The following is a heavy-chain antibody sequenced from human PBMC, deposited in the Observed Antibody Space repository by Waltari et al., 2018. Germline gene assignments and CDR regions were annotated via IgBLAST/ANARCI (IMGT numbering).Heavy chain of an antibody. CDR1: VFTYSSYS. D-gene: IGHD1-26*01. J-gene: IGHJ4*02. CDR2: ISSSSSTI. V-gene: IGHV3-48*04. CDR3: AREVSYSGSSVDY. Sequence: EVQLVESGGDLVQPGGSLRLSCAASVFTYSSYSMRWVREAPGKGLEWVSYISSSSSTIYYADSVKGRFTISRDNAKNSLYLQMNSLRAEDTAVYYCAREVSYSGSSVDYWGQGTLVTVSS.